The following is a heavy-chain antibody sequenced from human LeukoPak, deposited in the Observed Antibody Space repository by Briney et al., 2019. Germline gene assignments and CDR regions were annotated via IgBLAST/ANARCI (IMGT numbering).Heavy chain of an antibody. D-gene: IGHD3-9*01. Sequence: EASVKVSCKASGYIFTSYGISWVRQAPGQGLEWMGWISAYNGNTNYAQKLQGRVTMTTDTSTSTAYMELRSLRSDDTAVYYCARTRLVIINWFDPWGQGTLVTVSS. V-gene: IGHV1-18*01. CDR1: GYIFTSYG. CDR3: ARTRLVIINWFDP. J-gene: IGHJ5*02. CDR2: ISAYNGNT.